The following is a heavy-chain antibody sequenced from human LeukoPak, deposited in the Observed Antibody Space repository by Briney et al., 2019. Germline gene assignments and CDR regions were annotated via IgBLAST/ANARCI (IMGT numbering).Heavy chain of an antibody. CDR3: ARDYPSPWEDV. CDR1: GFTFSDYF. V-gene: IGHV3-11*01. CDR2: VSFDGKTI. J-gene: IGHJ6*02. Sequence: GGSLRLSCEASGFTFSDYFMSWFRQAPGKGPEWLSYVSFDGKTIYYADSVKGRFTISRDNAKNSEYLQMNSLRPEDTAIYYCARDYPSPWEDVWGQGTTVTVSS. D-gene: IGHD1-26*01.